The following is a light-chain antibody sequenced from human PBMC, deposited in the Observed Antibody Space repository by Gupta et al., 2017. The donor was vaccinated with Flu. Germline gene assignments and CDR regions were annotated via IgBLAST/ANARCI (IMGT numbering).Light chain of an antibody. CDR1: QSISSS. CDR2: NGS. V-gene: IGKV1-5*03. Sequence: ASMTITCLVRQSISSSLDWYQQKPGKAPQLLVYNGSNLASGVPERFSGSGSGTEFTLNISSVQAEDFAVYYCKQAHQYPWTFGQGTKVEVK. J-gene: IGKJ1*01. CDR3: KQAHQYPWT.